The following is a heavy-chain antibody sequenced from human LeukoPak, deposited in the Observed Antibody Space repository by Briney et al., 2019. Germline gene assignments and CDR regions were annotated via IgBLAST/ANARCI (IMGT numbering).Heavy chain of an antibody. Sequence: PSETLSLTCAVYGGSSSGYYWSWIRQPPGKGLEWIGEINHSGSTNYNPSLKSRVTISVDTSKNQFSLKLSSVTAADTAVYYCARGNRVTTFVYWGQGTLVTVSS. CDR2: INHSGST. J-gene: IGHJ4*02. CDR1: GGSSSGYY. V-gene: IGHV4-34*01. D-gene: IGHD4-17*01. CDR3: ARGNRVTTFVY.